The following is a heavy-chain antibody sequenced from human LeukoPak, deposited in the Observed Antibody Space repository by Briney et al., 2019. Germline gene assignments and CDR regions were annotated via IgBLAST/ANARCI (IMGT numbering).Heavy chain of an antibody. CDR1: GFSFSNYG. V-gene: IGHV3-30*03. Sequence: PGGSLRLSCTASGFSFSNYGMHWVRQDPGKGLEWVAVIAHDGSVAYYADWVKGRFTISRDNSKNTLYLQMNSLRAEDTAVYYCARGIDYFDYWGQGTLVTVSS. J-gene: IGHJ4*02. CDR2: IAHDGSVA. CDR3: ARGIDYFDY.